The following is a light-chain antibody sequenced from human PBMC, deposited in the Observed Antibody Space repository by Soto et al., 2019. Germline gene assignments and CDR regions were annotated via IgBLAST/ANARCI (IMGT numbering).Light chain of an antibody. CDR2: DAS. J-gene: IGKJ1*01. CDR1: QSISRW. Sequence: DIQMTQSPSTLSASVGDRVTITCRARQSISRWLAWYQQKPGKAPKLLIYDASSLESGVPSRFSGSGSGTEFTLTISSLQPDDFATYHCQQYATFPRTFGQGTKVDIK. V-gene: IGKV1-5*01. CDR3: QQYATFPRT.